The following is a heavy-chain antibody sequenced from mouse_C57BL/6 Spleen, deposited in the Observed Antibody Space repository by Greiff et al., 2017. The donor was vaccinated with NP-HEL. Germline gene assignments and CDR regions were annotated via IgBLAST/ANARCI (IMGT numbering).Heavy chain of an antibody. Sequence: VQLKQSGPELVKPGASVKISCKASGYTFTDYYMNWVKQSHGKSLEWIGDINPNNGGTSYNQKFKGKATLTVDKSSSTAYMELRSLTSEDSAVYYCARDYYGSSFFAYWGQGTLVTVSA. CDR3: ARDYYGSSFFAY. V-gene: IGHV1-26*01. J-gene: IGHJ3*01. CDR2: INPNNGGT. CDR1: GYTFTDYY. D-gene: IGHD1-1*01.